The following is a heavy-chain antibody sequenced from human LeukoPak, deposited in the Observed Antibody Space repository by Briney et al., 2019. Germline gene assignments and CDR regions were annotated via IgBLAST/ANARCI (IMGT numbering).Heavy chain of an antibody. CDR1: GFTFSSYS. D-gene: IGHD3-10*01. CDR2: ISSSSSYI. V-gene: IGHV3-21*01. J-gene: IGHJ4*02. Sequence: GGSLRLSCAASGFTFSSYSMNWVRQAPGKGLEWVSSISSSSSYIYYADSVKGRFTISRDNAKNSLYLQMNSLRAEDTAVYYCARGGGSYYFDYWGQGTLVTVSS. CDR3: ARGGGSYYFDY.